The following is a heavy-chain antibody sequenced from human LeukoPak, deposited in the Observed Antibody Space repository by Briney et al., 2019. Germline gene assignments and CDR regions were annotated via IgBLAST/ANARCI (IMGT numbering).Heavy chain of an antibody. V-gene: IGHV3-30*03. Sequence: GGSLRLSCAASGFTFSSYGMHWVRQAPGKGLEWVAAISYDGSNKYYADSVKGRFTISRDNSKNTLYLQMNSLRVEDTAVYYCASDLGRTAGYWGQGTLVTVSS. J-gene: IGHJ4*02. CDR3: ASDLGRTAGY. CDR2: ISYDGSNK. CDR1: GFTFSSYG. D-gene: IGHD1-14*01.